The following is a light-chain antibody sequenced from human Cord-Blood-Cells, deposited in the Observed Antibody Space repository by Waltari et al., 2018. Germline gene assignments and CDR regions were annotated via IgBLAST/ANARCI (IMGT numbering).Light chain of an antibody. CDR3: QQSYSTRWT. V-gene: IGKV1-39*01. CDR1: QSISSY. CDR2: AAS. Sequence: DIQMTQSPSSLSASVGDRVTITCRASQSISSYLNWYQQKPGKAPKILIYAASSLQSGVPSRFSGSGSGTDFTLTISSLQPEDFATYDCQQSYSTRWTFGQVTKVEIK. J-gene: IGKJ1*01.